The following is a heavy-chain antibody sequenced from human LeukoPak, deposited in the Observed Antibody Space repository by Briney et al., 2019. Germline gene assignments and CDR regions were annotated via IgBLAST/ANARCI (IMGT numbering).Heavy chain of an antibody. CDR1: GGSISSGGYS. CDR3: ARHYLSAPFDY. Sequence: SETLSLTCAVSGGSISSGGYSWSWIRQPPGKGLEWIGYIYHSGSTYYNPSLKSRVTISVDTSKNQFSLKLSSVTAADTAVYYCARHYLSAPFDYWGQGTLVTVSS. J-gene: IGHJ4*02. D-gene: IGHD3-16*02. V-gene: IGHV4-30-2*03. CDR2: IYHSGST.